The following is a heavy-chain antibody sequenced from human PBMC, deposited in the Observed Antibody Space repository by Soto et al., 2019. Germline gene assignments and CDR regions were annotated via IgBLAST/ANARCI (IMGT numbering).Heavy chain of an antibody. CDR2: INAGNGNT. Sequence: ASVKVSCKASGDTFTSYAMNWVRQAPGQRLEWMGWINAGNGNTKYSQKFQGRVTITRDTSASTAYMELSSLRSEDTAVYYCARDPARRYYYDSSGPLGWFDPWGQRTLDLVSS. CDR3: ARDPARRYYYDSSGPLGWFDP. V-gene: IGHV1-3*01. CDR1: GDTFTSYA. J-gene: IGHJ5*02. D-gene: IGHD3-22*01.